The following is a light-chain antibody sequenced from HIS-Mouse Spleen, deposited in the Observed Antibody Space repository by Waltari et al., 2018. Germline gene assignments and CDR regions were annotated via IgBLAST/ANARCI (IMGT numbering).Light chain of an antibody. CDR2: AAS. J-gene: IGKJ4*01. CDR1: QGISSY. Sequence: DIQLTQSPSFLSASVGVRVTITCRASQGISSYLAWYQQKPGKAPKLLIYAASTLQSGVPSRFSGSGSGTEFTLTISSLQPEDFATYYCQQLNSYPQETFGGGTNVEIK. V-gene: IGKV1-9*01. CDR3: QQLNSYPQET.